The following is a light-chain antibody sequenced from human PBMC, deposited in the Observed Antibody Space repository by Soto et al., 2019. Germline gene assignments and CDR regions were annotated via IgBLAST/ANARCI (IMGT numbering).Light chain of an antibody. CDR1: QSVNSY. V-gene: IGKV3-11*01. CDR2: DAS. J-gene: IGKJ1*01. CDR3: QQRSNWPWM. Sequence: EIVLTQSPATLSLSPGERATLSCRASQSVNSYLAWHQQKPGQAPRLLIYDASKRATGIPGRFSGSGSGTDFTLPISSLEPEDFAVYYCQQRSNWPWMFGQGTKVEIK.